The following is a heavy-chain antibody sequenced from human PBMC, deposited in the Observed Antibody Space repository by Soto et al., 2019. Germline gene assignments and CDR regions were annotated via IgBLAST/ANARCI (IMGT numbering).Heavy chain of an antibody. CDR1: GCSISSGDYY. Sequence: QVQLQESGPGLVKPSQTLSLTCTVSGCSISSGDYYWSWIRQHPGKGPEWIGYIYYSGSTYYNPSPKSRGTISVETSKNQFSLKLSSVTAEDTAVYYCARWWSGSRQGFDPWGQGTLVTVSS. CDR3: ARWWSGSRQGFDP. CDR2: IYYSGST. D-gene: IGHD3-3*01. V-gene: IGHV4-31*03. J-gene: IGHJ5*02.